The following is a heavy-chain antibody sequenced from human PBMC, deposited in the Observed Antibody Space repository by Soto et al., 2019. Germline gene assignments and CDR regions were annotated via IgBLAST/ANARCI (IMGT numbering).Heavy chain of an antibody. CDR3: ASEIRLPLRRIINGYAG. CDR2: IIPMFGTA. J-gene: IGHJ2*01. Sequence: VQLVQSGAEVKKPESSVKVSCKAPGGTFSTYAISWVRQAPGQGLEWMGGIIPMFGTANYAQRFRDRVTITSAEATNTVYMELITLRSDITAVYFCASEIRLPLRRIINGYAGWGHGTLVTVAS. V-gene: IGHV1-69*05. CDR1: GGTFSTYA. D-gene: IGHD3-16*01.